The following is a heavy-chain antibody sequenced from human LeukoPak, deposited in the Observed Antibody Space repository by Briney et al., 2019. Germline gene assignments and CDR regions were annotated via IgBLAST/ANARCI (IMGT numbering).Heavy chain of an antibody. Sequence: ASVKVSCKASGYAFPTYGITWVRQAPGQGLEWMGWINPNSGGTNYAQKFQGRVTMTRDTSISTAYMELSRLRSDDTAVYYCARDLGYCSSTSCYDWFDPWGQGTLVTVSS. CDR1: GYAFPTYG. CDR2: INPNSGGT. J-gene: IGHJ5*02. V-gene: IGHV1-2*02. D-gene: IGHD2-2*01. CDR3: ARDLGYCSSTSCYDWFDP.